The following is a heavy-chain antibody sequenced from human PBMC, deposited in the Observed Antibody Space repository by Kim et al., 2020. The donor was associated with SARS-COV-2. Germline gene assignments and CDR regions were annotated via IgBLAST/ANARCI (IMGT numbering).Heavy chain of an antibody. J-gene: IGHJ4*02. V-gene: IGHV4-59*01. CDR1: GGSISSYY. CDR2: IYYSGST. CDR3: ARAEAHYYDCSGQYFDY. D-gene: IGHD3-22*01. Sequence: SETLSLTCTVSGGSISSYYWSWIRQPPGKGLEWIGNIYYSGSTNYNPPLKSRVTISVDTSKNQFSLKLSSVTAADTAVYYCARAEAHYYDCSGQYFDYWGQGSLVTVSS.